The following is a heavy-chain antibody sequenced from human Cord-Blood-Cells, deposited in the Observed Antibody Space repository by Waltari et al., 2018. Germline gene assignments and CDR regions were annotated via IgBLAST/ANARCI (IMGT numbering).Heavy chain of an antibody. J-gene: IGHJ4*02. D-gene: IGHD3-3*01. V-gene: IGHV1-58*01. CDR2: IVVGSGNT. Sequence: QMQLVQSGPEVKKPGTSVKVSCKASGFTFTSSAVQWVRQARGQRLEWIGWIVVGSGNTNYAQKFHERVTITRDMSTSTAYMELSSLRSEDTAVYYCAAEDFWSGYYQFDYWGQGTLVTVSS. CDR1: GFTFTSSA. CDR3: AAEDFWSGYYQFDY.